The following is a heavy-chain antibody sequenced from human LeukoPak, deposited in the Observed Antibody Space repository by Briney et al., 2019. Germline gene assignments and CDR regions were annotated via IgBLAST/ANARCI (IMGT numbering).Heavy chain of an antibody. V-gene: IGHV7-4-1*02. CDR1: GYTFSIYA. J-gene: IGHJ5*02. CDR2: ISTNTGKP. D-gene: IGHD3-22*01. CDR3: ARYYYDSSDYFTWFDP. Sequence: ASVKVSCKASGYTFSIYAMNWVRQPPGQGLEWMGWISTNTGKPSYAQGFTARFAFSLDTSGSTAYLQISSLKAEDTAVYYCARYYYDSSDYFTWFDPWGQGTLVTVSS.